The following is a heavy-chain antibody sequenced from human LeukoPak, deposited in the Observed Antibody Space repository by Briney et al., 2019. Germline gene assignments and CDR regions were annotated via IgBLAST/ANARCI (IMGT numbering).Heavy chain of an antibody. CDR2: IIPICGTA. V-gene: IGHV1-69*06. J-gene: IGHJ3*02. CDR3: ASGGGYSYGQDAFDI. D-gene: IGHD5-18*01. CDR1: GYTFTSYD. Sequence: SVKVSCKASGYTFTSYDINWVRQATGQGLEWMGGIIPICGTANYAQKFQGRVTITADKSTSTAYMELSSLRSEDTAVYYCASGGGYSYGQDAFDIRGQGTMVTVSS.